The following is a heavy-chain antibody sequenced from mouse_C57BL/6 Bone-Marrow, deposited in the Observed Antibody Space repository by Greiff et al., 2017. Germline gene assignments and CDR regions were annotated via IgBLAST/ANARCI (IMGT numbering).Heavy chain of an antibody. J-gene: IGHJ3*01. CDR1: GYTFTSYW. CDR3: ARRGFAY. CDR2: IDPSDSYT. V-gene: IGHV1-59*01. Sequence: QVQLQQPGAELVRPGTSVKLSCKASGYTFTSYWMHWVKQRPGQGLEWIGVIDPSDSYTNYNQKFKGKATLTVDKSSSTAYMQLSSLTSEDSAVYYCARRGFAYWGQGTLVTVSA.